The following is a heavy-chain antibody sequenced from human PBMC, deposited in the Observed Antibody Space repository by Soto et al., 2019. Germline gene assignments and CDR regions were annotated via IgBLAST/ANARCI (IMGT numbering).Heavy chain of an antibody. CDR3: ARDGLHTATGFHHYYYGMDV. V-gene: IGHV1-18*01. Sequence: EASVKVSCKASGYTFTSYGISWVRQAPGQGLEWMGWISAYNGNTNYAQKLQGRVTMTTDTSTSTAYMELRSLRSDDTAVYYCARDGLHTATGFHHYYYGMDVWGQGTTVTVSS. CDR2: ISAYNGNT. D-gene: IGHD5-18*01. J-gene: IGHJ6*02. CDR1: GYTFTSYG.